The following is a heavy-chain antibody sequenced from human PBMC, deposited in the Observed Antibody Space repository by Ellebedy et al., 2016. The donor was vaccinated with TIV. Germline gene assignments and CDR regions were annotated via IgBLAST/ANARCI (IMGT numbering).Heavy chain of an antibody. D-gene: IGHD3-3*01. Sequence: GESLKISXAASGFSFSSYAMSWVRQAPGKGLEWVSAISGSGGSTYYADSVKGRFTISRDNSKNTLYLQMNSLRAEDTAVYYCAKAVLEWLFPDPWGQGTLVTVSS. CDR2: ISGSGGST. CDR1: GFSFSSYA. V-gene: IGHV3-23*01. CDR3: AKAVLEWLFPDP. J-gene: IGHJ5*02.